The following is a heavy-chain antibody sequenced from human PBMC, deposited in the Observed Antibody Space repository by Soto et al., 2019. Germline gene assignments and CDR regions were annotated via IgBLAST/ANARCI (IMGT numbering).Heavy chain of an antibody. V-gene: IGHV1-18*04. CDR3: ASSLRFLEWLPLDY. CDR2: ISAYNGNT. J-gene: IGHJ4*02. CDR1: GYTFTSYG. Sequence: ASVNVSCKASGYTFTSYGISWVRQAPGQGLEWMGWISAYNGNTNYAQKLQGRVTMTTDTSTSTAYMELRSLRSDDTAVYYCASSLRFLEWLPLDYWGQGTLVTVSS. D-gene: IGHD3-3*01.